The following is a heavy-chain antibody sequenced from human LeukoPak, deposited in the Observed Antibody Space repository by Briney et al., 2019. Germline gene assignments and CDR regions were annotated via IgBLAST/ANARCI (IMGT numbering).Heavy chain of an antibody. CDR1: GFTFSGFW. V-gene: IGHV3-74*01. Sequence: GGSLRLSCEASGFTFSGFWMHWVRQPPGKGLVWVSRIDTGGTTTTYADSAKGRFTISRDNAKNTVYLQISSLRAEDTAVYYCAKSPISGSGSYSNYWGQGTLVTVSS. CDR3: AKSPISGSGSYSNY. J-gene: IGHJ4*02. D-gene: IGHD3-10*01. CDR2: IDTGGTTT.